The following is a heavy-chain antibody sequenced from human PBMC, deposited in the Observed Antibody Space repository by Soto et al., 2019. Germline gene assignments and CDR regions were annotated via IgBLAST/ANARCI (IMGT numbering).Heavy chain of an antibody. Sequence: PSETLSLTCTVSGGSIGSGSYYWGWIRQPPGKGLEWIGSIYYSGSTFYNPSLKSRVTISIDTSRSQFSLKLYSVTAADTAVYYCARLRAINWGVVDYWGQGTLVTVSS. CDR3: ARLRAINWGVVDY. J-gene: IGHJ4*02. CDR1: GGSIGSGSYY. CDR2: IYYSGST. D-gene: IGHD7-27*01. V-gene: IGHV4-39*01.